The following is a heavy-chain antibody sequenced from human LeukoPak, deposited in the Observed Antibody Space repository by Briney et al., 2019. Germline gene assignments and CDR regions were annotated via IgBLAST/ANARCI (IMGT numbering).Heavy chain of an antibody. CDR2: INPNSGGT. V-gene: IGHV1-2*04. Sequence: ASVNVSCKASGYTFTGYYMHWVRQAPGQGLEWMGWINPNSGGTNYAQKFRGWVTMTRDTSISTAYMELSRLRSDDTAVYYCARGYSSGWYDRIFDYWGQGTLVTVSS. D-gene: IGHD6-19*01. CDR3: ARGYSSGWYDRIFDY. CDR1: GYTFTGYY. J-gene: IGHJ4*02.